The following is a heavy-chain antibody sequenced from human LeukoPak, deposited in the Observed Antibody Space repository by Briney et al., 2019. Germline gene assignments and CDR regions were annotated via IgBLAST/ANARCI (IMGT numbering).Heavy chain of an antibody. CDR3: ARFGLRLIAAAGSDAFDI. V-gene: IGHV1-46*01. Sequence: GASVKVSCKASGYTFTSYYMHWVRQAPGQGLEWMGIINPSGGSTSYAQKFQGRVTMTRDTSTSTVYMELSSLRSEDTAVYYCARFGLRLIAAAGSDAFDIWGQGTMVTVSS. J-gene: IGHJ3*02. CDR1: GYTFTSYY. D-gene: IGHD6-13*01. CDR2: INPSGGST.